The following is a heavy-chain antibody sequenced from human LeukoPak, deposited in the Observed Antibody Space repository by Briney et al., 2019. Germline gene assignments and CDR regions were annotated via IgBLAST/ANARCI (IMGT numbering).Heavy chain of an antibody. V-gene: IGHV3-48*04. CDR3: VRDGGFPGTTAAFEM. D-gene: IGHD1/OR15-1a*01. CDR2: ISPTSGTI. CDR1: GFTFSYAW. J-gene: IGHJ3*02. Sequence: PGGSLRLSCAASGFTFSYAWMSWVRQAPGKGLEWISFISPTSGTIYYADSVKGRFSISRDNDRDSLYLQMNSLRAEDTAVYYCVRDGGFPGTTAAFEMWGQGTRVIVSS.